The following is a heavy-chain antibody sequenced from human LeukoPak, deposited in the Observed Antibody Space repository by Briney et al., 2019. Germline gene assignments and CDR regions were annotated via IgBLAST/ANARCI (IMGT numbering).Heavy chain of an antibody. CDR3: ARGQDFELSRNYYDSSGYYNFDY. CDR1: GGTFSSYA. V-gene: IGHV1-69*05. D-gene: IGHD3-22*01. J-gene: IGHJ4*02. CDR2: IIPIFGTA. Sequence: GASVKVSCKASGGTFSSYAISWVRQAPGQGLEWMGGIIPIFGTANCAQKFQGRVTITTDESTSTAYMELSSLRSEDTAVYYCARGQDFELSRNYYDSSGYYNFDYWGQGTLVTVSS.